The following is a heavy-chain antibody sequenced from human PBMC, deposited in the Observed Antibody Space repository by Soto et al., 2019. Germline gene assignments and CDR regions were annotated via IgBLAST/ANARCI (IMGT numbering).Heavy chain of an antibody. CDR1: GLIFSGNG. V-gene: IGHV3-74*03. CDR3: ARLLGGSGSFFDY. Sequence: EVQLVESGGALIKPGGSLRFPVAASGLIFSGNGLPWARQAPGKGLVWVSRINSDGSATTYADSVKGRFTISRDNAKNTMYLQMNSLRAEDTAVYYCARLLGGSGSFFDYWGQGTLVTVSS. J-gene: IGHJ4*02. D-gene: IGHD3-10*01. CDR2: INSDGSAT.